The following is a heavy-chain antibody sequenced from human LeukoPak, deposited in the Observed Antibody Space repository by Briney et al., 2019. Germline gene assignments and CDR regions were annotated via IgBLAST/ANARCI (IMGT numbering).Heavy chain of an antibody. CDR1: GSTSSRNF. CDR2: IDQDGSEK. CDR3: ASGAGWESGY. D-gene: IGHD1-26*01. Sequence: GGSLRLSCAVSGSTSSRNFMSWVRQTPEKGLEWVANIDQDGSEKNYVDSVKGRFTISRDNTKNSLFLQMNSLRAEDTAIYYCASGAGWESGYWGQGTLVTVSS. V-gene: IGHV3-7*01. J-gene: IGHJ4*02.